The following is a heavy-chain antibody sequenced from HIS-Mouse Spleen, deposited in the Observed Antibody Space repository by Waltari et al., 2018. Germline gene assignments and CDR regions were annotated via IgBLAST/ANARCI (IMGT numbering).Heavy chain of an antibody. D-gene: IGHD5-18*01. CDR1: GYTFTSYD. CDR3: ARIGSHRRGYSYGYWFDP. Sequence: QVQLVQSGAEVKKPGASVKVSCKASGYTFTSYDINWVRQATGQGLEWMGWMNPNSGNTGYAQKFQGRVTMTRNTYRSTAYMELSSLRSEDTAVYYCARIGSHRRGYSYGYWFDPWGQGTLVTVSS. CDR2: MNPNSGNT. V-gene: IGHV1-8*01. J-gene: IGHJ5*02.